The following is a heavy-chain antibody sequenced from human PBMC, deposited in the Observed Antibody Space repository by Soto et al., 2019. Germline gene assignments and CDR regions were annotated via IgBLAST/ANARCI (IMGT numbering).Heavy chain of an antibody. Sequence: ASVKVSCKASGYTFSHYGIGWVRQAPGQGLEWMGWISAYNGNRHFAEGLRGRITMTTNTTTSITAMELRSLCSDDTDFYYCARAGQECSNRGWGSIYDGMDVWGQGTTVTVSS. CDR1: GYTFSHYG. CDR2: ISAYNGNR. J-gene: IGHJ6*02. CDR3: ARAGQECSNRGWGSIYDGMDV. D-gene: IGHD2-2*01. V-gene: IGHV1-18*01.